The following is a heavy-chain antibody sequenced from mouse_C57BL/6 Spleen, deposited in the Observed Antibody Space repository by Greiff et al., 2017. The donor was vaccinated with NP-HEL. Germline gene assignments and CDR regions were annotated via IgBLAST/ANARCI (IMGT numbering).Heavy chain of an antibody. V-gene: IGHV1-26*01. CDR1: GYTFTDYY. CDR3: AREGITTAYYYAMDY. D-gene: IGHD1-2*01. Sequence: VQLQQSGPELVKPGASVKISCKASGYTFTDYYMNWVKQSHGKSLEWIGDINPNNGGTSYNQKFKGKATLTVDKSSRTAYMELRSLTSEDSAVYYCAREGITTAYYYAMDYWGQGTSVTVSS. CDR2: INPNNGGT. J-gene: IGHJ4*01.